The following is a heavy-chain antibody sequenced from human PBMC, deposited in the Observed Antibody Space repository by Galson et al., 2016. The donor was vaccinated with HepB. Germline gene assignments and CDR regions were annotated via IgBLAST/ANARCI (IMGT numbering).Heavy chain of an antibody. Sequence: SLRLSCAASGFSFSTSDMHWVRQAPGKGLEWVSVISVQSDIRFYADSVKGRFTISRDNSKNTLYLEMNSVRVDDTAVYYCANLPERPMPPPGGWVDTWGLGTLVTVSS. V-gene: IGHV3-23*01. CDR3: ANLPERPMPPPGGWVDT. CDR2: ISVQSDIR. CDR1: GFSFSTSD. D-gene: IGHD1-1*01. J-gene: IGHJ5*02.